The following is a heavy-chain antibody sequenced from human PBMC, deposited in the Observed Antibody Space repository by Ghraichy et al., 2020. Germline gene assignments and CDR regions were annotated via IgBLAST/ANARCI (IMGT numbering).Heavy chain of an antibody. CDR1: GGSVSSGSYY. CDR2: IYYSGNT. D-gene: IGHD3-10*01. V-gene: IGHV4-61*01. Sequence: SETLSLTCTVSGGSVSSGSYYWSWIRQTPGKGLEWIGNIYYSGNTNYNPSLKSRVTISVDTSKNQFSLKLSSVTAADTAVYYCASSSYYYGSVSYYHFDYWGQGTLVTVSS. J-gene: IGHJ4*02. CDR3: ASSSYYYGSVSYYHFDY.